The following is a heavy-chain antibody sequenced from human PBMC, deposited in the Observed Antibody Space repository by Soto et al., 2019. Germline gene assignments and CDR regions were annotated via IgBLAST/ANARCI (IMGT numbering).Heavy chain of an antibody. V-gene: IGHV3-23*01. CDR1: GFTFSNYV. CDR2: TSGSVGSI. Sequence: GGSLRLSCAASGFTFSNYVMSWVRQAPGKGLEWVSLTSGSVGSIYYADFVKGRFTISRDNSKNTLYLQMNSLRAEDTAVYYCATSRTASYYFDYWGQGTLVTVSS. J-gene: IGHJ4*02. D-gene: IGHD2-8*02. CDR3: ATSRTASYYFDY.